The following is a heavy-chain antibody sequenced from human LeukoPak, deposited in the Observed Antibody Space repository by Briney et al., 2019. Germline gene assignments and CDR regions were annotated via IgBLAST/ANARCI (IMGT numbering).Heavy chain of an antibody. V-gene: IGHV1-8*03. D-gene: IGHD6-13*01. CDR3: ARSGAAAGFGFDY. CDR1: GYTFTSYD. J-gene: IGHJ4*02. Sequence: ASVKVSCKASGYTFTSYDINWVRQATGQGLEWMGWMNPNSGNTGYAQKFQGRVTITRNTSISTAYMELSSLRSEDTAVHYCARSGAAAGFGFDYWGQGTLVTVSS. CDR2: MNPNSGNT.